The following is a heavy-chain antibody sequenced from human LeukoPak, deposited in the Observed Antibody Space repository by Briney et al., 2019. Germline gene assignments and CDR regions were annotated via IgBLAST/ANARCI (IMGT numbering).Heavy chain of an antibody. CDR2: IIPIFGTA. D-gene: IGHD3-9*01. V-gene: IGHV1-69*13. J-gene: IGHJ4*02. CDR1: GGTFSSYA. CDR3: ARNYDILTGYLLGY. Sequence: GASVTVSFRASGGTFSSYAISWVRQAPGQGLEWMGGIIPIFGTANYAQKFQGRVTITADESTGTDYMELSSLRSEDTAVYYCARNYDILTGYLLGYWGQGTLVTVSS.